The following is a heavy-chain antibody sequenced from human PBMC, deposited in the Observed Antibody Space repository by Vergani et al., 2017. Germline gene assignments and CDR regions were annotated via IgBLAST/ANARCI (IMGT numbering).Heavy chain of an antibody. D-gene: IGHD2-15*01. CDR1: GGSISSYY. CDR2: IYYSGST. CDR3: AGASAWYCSGGSCRRGGMDV. V-gene: IGHV4-59*01. J-gene: IGHJ6*02. Sequence: QVQLQESGPGLVKPSETLSLTCTVSGGSISSYYWSWIRQPPGKGLEWNGYIYYSGSTNYNPSLKSRVTISVDTSKNQFSLKLSSVTAADTAVYYCAGASAWYCSGGSCRRGGMDVWGQGTTVTVSS.